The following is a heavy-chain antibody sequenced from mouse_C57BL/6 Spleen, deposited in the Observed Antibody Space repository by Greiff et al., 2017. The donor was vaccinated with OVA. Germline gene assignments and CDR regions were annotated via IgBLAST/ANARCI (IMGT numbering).Heavy chain of an antibody. CDR3: ARSDYLYAMDY. Sequence: EVQLHQSGPELVKPGASVKISCKASGYTFTDYYMNWVKQSHGKSLEWIGDINPNNGGTSYNQKFKGKATLTVDKSSSTAYMELRSLTSEDSAVYYCARSDYLYAMDYWGQGTSVTVSS. CDR2: INPNNGGT. V-gene: IGHV1-26*01. CDR1: GYTFTDYY. J-gene: IGHJ4*01. D-gene: IGHD2-4*01.